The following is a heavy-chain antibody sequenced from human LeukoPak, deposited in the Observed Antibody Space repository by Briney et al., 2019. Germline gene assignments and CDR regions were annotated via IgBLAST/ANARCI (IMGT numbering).Heavy chain of an antibody. CDR2: ISFNGRNT. J-gene: IGHJ2*01. D-gene: IGHD1-26*01. Sequence: GGSLRLSCAASGFNFGDSAMSWVRQTPRKGLEWVSLISFNGRNTYYGDSVKGRFTISRDNSKDTVYLQMNSLRAEDTAVYYCAKNLLGDAAYSWHFDLWGRGTLVTVSS. V-gene: IGHV3-23*01. CDR3: AKNLLGDAAYSWHFDL. CDR1: GFNFGDSA.